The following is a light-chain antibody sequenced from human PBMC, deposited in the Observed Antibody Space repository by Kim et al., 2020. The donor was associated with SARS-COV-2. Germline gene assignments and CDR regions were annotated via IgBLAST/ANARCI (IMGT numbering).Light chain of an antibody. J-gene: IGKJ2*01. Sequence: FPGERAPLSCRASQGLSNTYLAWYQQKPGQAPRLLIYGVSHRATGIPDRFTGSGSGTDFTLTISRLEPEDFAVYYCQQLDSSPSYTFGQGTKLEI. V-gene: IGKV3-20*01. CDR3: QQLDSSPSYT. CDR1: QGLSNTY. CDR2: GVS.